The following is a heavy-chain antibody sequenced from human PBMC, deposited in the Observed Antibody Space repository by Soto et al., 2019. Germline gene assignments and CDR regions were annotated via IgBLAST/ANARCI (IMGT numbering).Heavy chain of an antibody. J-gene: IGHJ4*02. D-gene: IGHD6-6*01. V-gene: IGHV4-39*01. CDR3: ARLEGLATSSSYFDF. CDR1: DDSINSDKYY. CDR2: VYYRGNA. Sequence: QLQLQESGPGLVKPSETLSLTCSVSDDSINSDKYYWGWIRQPPGKGLEWIGSVYYRGNAYYNPSLQTRVSISVAKSKSQLSLKLHSVTAADSAVYFCARLEGLATSSSYFDFWGPGALVTVSS.